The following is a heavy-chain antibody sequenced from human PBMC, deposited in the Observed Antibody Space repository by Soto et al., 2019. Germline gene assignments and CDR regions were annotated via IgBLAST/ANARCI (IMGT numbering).Heavy chain of an antibody. J-gene: IGHJ6*02. V-gene: IGHV3-30-3*01. CDR3: ARSPARLRQLTPNYYYGMDV. CDR1: GFTFSSYA. CDR2: ISYDGSNK. D-gene: IGHD6-13*01. Sequence: PGGSLSLSCAASGFTFSSYAMHWVRQAPGKGLEWVAVISYDGSNKYYADSVKGRFTISRDNSKNTLYLQMNSLRAEDTAVYYCARSPARLRQLTPNYYYGMDVWGQGTTVTVSS.